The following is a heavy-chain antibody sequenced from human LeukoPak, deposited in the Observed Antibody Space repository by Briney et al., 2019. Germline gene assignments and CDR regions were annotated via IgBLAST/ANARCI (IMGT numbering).Heavy chain of an antibody. CDR3: AREGGGQLVWFDP. V-gene: IGHV3-11*04. D-gene: IGHD6-6*01. J-gene: IGHJ5*02. CDR2: ISSSGNTM. Sequence: GGSLRLSCAASGFTFSEYYMSWIRQAPGKGLEWVSYISSSGNTMYYADSVKGRFTISRDNAKNSLYLQMNSLRAEDTAVYYCAREGGGQLVWFDPWGQGTLVTVSS. CDR1: GFTFSEYY.